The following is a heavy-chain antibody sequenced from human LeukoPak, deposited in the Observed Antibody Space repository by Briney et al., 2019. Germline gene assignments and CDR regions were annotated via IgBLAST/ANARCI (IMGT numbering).Heavy chain of an antibody. J-gene: IGHJ6*03. Sequence: ASVKVSCKASGYTFTSYDINWVRQATGQGLEWMGWMNPNSGNTGYAQKFQGRVTMTRNTSISTAYMEPSSLRSEDTAVYYCARILGGSSWYLFYYYMDVWGKGTTVTVSS. D-gene: IGHD6-13*01. V-gene: IGHV1-8*01. CDR2: MNPNSGNT. CDR1: GYTFTSYD. CDR3: ARILGGSSWYLFYYYMDV.